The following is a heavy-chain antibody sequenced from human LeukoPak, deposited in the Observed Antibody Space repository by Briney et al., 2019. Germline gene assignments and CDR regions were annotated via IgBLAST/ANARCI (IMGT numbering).Heavy chain of an antibody. V-gene: IGHV3-30*02. CDR1: GFTFSSYG. D-gene: IGHD3-3*01. Sequence: PGGSLRLSCAASGFTFSSYGMHWVRQAPGKGLEWVAFIRYDGSNKYYADSVKDRFTISRDNSKNTLYLQMNSLRAEDTAVYYCAKDSITIFGVALDAFDIWGQGTMVTVSS. CDR3: AKDSITIFGVALDAFDI. J-gene: IGHJ3*02. CDR2: IRYDGSNK.